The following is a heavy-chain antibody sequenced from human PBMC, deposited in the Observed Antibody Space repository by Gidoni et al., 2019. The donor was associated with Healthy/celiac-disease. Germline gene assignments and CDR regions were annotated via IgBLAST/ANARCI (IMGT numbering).Heavy chain of an antibody. D-gene: IGHD2-15*01. J-gene: IGHJ4*02. CDR3: ARDLTSRRAPVPGGGY. V-gene: IGHV3-21*01. Sequence: EVQLVESGVGLVKPGGSLSLSRAASGFTFRSYSMNWVRQAPGKGLGWVSSISSSSSYIYYSDSVKGRFTISRDNAKNSLYLQMNSLRAEDTAVYYCARDLTSRRAPVPGGGYWGQGTLVTVSS. CDR2: ISSSSSYI. CDR1: GFTFRSYS.